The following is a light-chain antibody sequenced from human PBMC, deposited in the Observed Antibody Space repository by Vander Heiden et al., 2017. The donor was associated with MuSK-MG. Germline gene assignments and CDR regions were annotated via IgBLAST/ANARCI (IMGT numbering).Light chain of an antibody. V-gene: IGKV1-5*01. CDR1: QSISSW. CDR2: DAS. CDR3: QQDNSYSHT. J-gene: IGKJ2*01. Sequence: DIQMTQSPSTLSASVGDRVTITCRASQSISSWLAWYQQKPGKAPKLLIYDASSSYSGVPSRFSGSGSGTEFTLTISSLQPDDFATYYCQQDNSYSHTFGQGTKMDIK.